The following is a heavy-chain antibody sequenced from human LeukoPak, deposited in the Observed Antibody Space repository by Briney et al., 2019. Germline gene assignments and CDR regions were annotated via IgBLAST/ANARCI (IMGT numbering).Heavy chain of an antibody. D-gene: IGHD6-13*01. J-gene: IGHJ4*02. CDR3: ARAGVAAAGTFAY. Sequence: SETLSLTCAVYGGSFSGYYWSWIRQPPGKGLEWIGEINHSGSTNYNPSLKSRVTISVDTSKNQFSLKLRSVTAADTAVYYCARAGVAAAGTFAYWGQGTLVTVSS. CDR1: GGSFSGYY. V-gene: IGHV4-34*01. CDR2: INHSGST.